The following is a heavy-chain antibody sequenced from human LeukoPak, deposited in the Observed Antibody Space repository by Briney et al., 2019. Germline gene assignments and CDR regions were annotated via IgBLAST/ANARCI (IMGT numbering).Heavy chain of an antibody. Sequence: PGGSLRLSCAASGFTFSSYWMSWVRQAPGRGLEWVANIKQDGSEKYYVDSVKGRFTISRDNAKNSLYLQMNSLRAEDTAVYYCAREGTAFGELFLYYFDYWGQGTLVTVSS. CDR3: AREGTAFGELFLYYFDY. D-gene: IGHD3-10*01. CDR1: GFTFSSYW. J-gene: IGHJ4*02. V-gene: IGHV3-7*01. CDR2: IKQDGSEK.